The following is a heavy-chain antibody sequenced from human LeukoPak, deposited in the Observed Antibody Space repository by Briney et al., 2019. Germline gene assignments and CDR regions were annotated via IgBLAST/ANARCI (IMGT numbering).Heavy chain of an antibody. CDR2: ITGNGDSA. Sequence: PGGSLRLSCAASGFTFSNFAMSWVRQAPGKGLEWVSAITGNGDSAYYIASVKGRFTTSRDNSKKTLYLQMNSLRAEDTAVYYCATRITMLYWGQGTLVTVSS. CDR3: ATRITMLY. J-gene: IGHJ4*02. V-gene: IGHV3-23*01. D-gene: IGHD3-10*01. CDR1: GFTFSNFA.